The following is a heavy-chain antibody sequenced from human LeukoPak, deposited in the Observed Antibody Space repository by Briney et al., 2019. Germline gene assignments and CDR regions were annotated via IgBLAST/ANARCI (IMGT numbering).Heavy chain of an antibody. CDR1: GFTFSSYS. D-gene: IGHD2-2*01. CDR2: ISSSSSTI. J-gene: IGHJ5*02. V-gene: IGHV3-48*04. Sequence: GGSLRLSCAASGFTFSSYSMNWVRQAPGKGLEWVAYISSSSSTIYYADSVKGRFTISRDNAKNSLYLQMNSLRAEDTAVYYCAREGYCSSTSCLSGRFDPWGQGTLVTVSS. CDR3: AREGYCSSTSCLSGRFDP.